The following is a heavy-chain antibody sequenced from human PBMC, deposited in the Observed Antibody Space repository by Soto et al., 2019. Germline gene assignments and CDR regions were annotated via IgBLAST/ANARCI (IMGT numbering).Heavy chain of an antibody. D-gene: IGHD3-22*01. CDR3: ARHPYDSSGYYWRYYYGMDV. J-gene: IGHJ6*02. Sequence: PEEPLKISCKGSGYSFTSYWISWVRQMPGKGLEWMGRIDPSDSYTNYSPSFQGHVTISADKSISTAYLQWSSLKASDTAMYYCARHPYDSSGYYWRYYYGMDVWGEVTTVTVSS. CDR2: IDPSDSYT. CDR1: GYSFTSYW. V-gene: IGHV5-10-1*01.